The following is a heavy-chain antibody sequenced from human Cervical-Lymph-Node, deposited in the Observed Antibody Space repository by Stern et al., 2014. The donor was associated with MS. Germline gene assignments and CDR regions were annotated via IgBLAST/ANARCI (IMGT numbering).Heavy chain of an antibody. Sequence: QVQLGQSGAEVKKPGAAVKVSCKASGYTFTSHGISWMRQAPGQGLEWMGWISTDNGNTNYAQKFQGGVTLTTDTSTNTVYMELRSLESDDTAVYYCARLGRDYGDAFYFDHWGQGTLVTVSS. CDR1: GYTFTSHG. V-gene: IGHV1-18*01. D-gene: IGHD4-17*01. CDR2: ISTDNGNT. J-gene: IGHJ4*02. CDR3: ARLGRDYGDAFYFDH.